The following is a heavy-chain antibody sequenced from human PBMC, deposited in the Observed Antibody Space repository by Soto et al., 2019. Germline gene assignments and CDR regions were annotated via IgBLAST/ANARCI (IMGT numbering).Heavy chain of an antibody. CDR3: ARQQLLPFYYALDV. D-gene: IGHD6-13*01. Sequence: QVQLQESGPGLVKPSDTLSLTCTVSGCSISGYYWSWIRQPPGKGLEYIGYIYYRGRTNYNPSLKSRVTMSVATSRNQFSLKVNSVTAAATAVYYCARQQLLPFYYALDVWGQGTTVTVSS. CDR1: GCSISGYY. V-gene: IGHV4-59*07. J-gene: IGHJ6*02. CDR2: IYYRGRT.